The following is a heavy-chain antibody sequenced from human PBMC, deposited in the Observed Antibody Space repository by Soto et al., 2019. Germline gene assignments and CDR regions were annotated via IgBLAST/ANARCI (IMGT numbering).Heavy chain of an antibody. Sequence: PGGSLRLSCAASGFTFSSYGMHWVRQAPGKGLEWVAVISYDGSNKYYADSVKGRFTISGDNSKNTLYLQMNSLRAEDTAVYYCAKASTYYGSGSYYTIDEWGQGTPVTVSS. CDR2: ISYDGSNK. CDR1: GFTFSSYG. J-gene: IGHJ4*02. D-gene: IGHD3-10*01. CDR3: AKASTYYGSGSYYTIDE. V-gene: IGHV3-30*18.